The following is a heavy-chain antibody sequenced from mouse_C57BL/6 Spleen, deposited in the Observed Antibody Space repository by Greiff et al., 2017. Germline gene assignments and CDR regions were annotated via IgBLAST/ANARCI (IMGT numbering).Heavy chain of an antibody. CDR3: TRPVISIHYAMDY. V-gene: IGHV1-15*01. Sequence: QVQLQQSGAELVRPGASVTLSCKASGYTFTDYEMHWVKQTPVHGLEWIGAIDPETGGTAYNQKFKGKAILTADKSSSTAYMELRSLTSEDSSVYYCTRPVISIHYAMDYWGQGTSVTVSS. J-gene: IGHJ4*01. CDR1: GYTFTDYE. CDR2: IDPETGGT. D-gene: IGHD2-10*02.